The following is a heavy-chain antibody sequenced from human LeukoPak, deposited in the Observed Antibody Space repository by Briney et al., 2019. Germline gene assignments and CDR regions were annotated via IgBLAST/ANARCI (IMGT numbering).Heavy chain of an antibody. CDR2: IYSDGST. CDR3: ARERGRGRDSPWFDY. J-gene: IGHJ4*02. CDR1: GFTVSGDF. D-gene: IGHD1-26*01. Sequence: GGSLRLSCAASGFTVSGDFMSWVRQDPGKWLEWVSVIYSDGSTYYADSVKGRFTISRDNSKNTLDLQMTGLRAEDTAVYYCARERGRGRDSPWFDYWGQGTLVTVSS. V-gene: IGHV3-53*01.